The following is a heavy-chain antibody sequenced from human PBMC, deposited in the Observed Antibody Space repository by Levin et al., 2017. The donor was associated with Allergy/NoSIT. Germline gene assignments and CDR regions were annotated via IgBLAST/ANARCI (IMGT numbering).Heavy chain of an antibody. CDR2: IYYSGST. D-gene: IGHD5-12*01. V-gene: IGHV4-39*01. CDR3: ARHEGSGYSGYDVLDYGMDV. Sequence: SETLSLTCTVSGGSISSRSYYWGWIRQPPGTGLEWIGSIYYSGSTYHNPSLKSRVTISGDTPKNQFSLKLSSVTAADTAVYYCARHEGSGYSGYDVLDYGMDVWGQGTTVTVSS. CDR1: GGSISSRSYY. J-gene: IGHJ6*02.